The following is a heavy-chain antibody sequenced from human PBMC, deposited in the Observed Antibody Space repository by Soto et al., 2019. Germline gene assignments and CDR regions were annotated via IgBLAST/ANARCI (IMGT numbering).Heavy chain of an antibody. CDR1: GFTFSSYA. CDR2: ISYDGSNK. J-gene: IGHJ5*02. V-gene: IGHV3-30-3*01. CDR3: ARERDYGDSNWFDP. D-gene: IGHD4-17*01. Sequence: GGSLRLSCAASGFTFSSYAMHWVRRAPGKGLEWVAVISYDGSNKYYADSVKGRFTISRDNSKNTLYLQMNSLRAEDTAVYYCARERDYGDSNWFDPWGQGTLVTVSS.